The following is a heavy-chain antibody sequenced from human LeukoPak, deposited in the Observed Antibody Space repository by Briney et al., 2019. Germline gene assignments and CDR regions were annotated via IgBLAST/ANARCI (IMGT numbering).Heavy chain of an antibody. D-gene: IGHD6-19*01. CDR3: AREGIAVAGSYYYYYYMDV. J-gene: IGHJ6*03. Sequence: SETLSLTCTVSGGSISNYYWSWIRQPPGKGLEWIGYIYYSGSTNYNPSLKSRVTISVDTSKNQFSLKLSSVTAADTAVYYCAREGIAVAGSYYYYYYMDVWGKGTTVTISS. CDR1: GGSISNYY. CDR2: IYYSGST. V-gene: IGHV4-59*12.